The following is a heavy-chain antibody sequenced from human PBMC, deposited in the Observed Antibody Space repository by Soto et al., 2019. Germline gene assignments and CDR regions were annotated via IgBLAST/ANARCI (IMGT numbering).Heavy chain of an antibody. CDR1: GFTFSSYG. CDR3: ARVEGSSSGMGY. CDR2: IWYDGSNK. J-gene: IGHJ4*02. V-gene: IGHV3-33*01. Sequence: QVQLVESGGGVVQPGRSLRLSCAASGFTFSSYGMHWVRQAPGKGLEWVAVIWYDGSNKYYADSVKGRFTISRDNSKNTLYLQMNSLRAEDTAVYYCARVEGSSSGMGYWGQGTLVTVSS. D-gene: IGHD6-6*01.